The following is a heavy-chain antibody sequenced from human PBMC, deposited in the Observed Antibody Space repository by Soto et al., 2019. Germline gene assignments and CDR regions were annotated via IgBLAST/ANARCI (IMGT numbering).Heavy chain of an antibody. D-gene: IGHD5-12*01. Sequence: PGGSLRLSCAASRFTFSSYSYAMHWVRQAPGKGLEWVAVISYDGSNKYYADSVKGRFTISRDNSKNTLYLQMNSLRAEDTAVYYCARVVQYSGYANAFDLWGQGTLVTVSS. V-gene: IGHV3-30-3*01. CDR1: RFTFSSYSYA. CDR3: ARVVQYSGYANAFDL. CDR2: ISYDGSNK. J-gene: IGHJ3*01.